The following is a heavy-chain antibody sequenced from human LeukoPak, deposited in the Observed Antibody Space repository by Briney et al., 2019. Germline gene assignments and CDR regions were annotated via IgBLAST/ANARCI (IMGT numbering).Heavy chain of an antibody. V-gene: IGHV1-8*01. CDR2: MNPNSGNT. CDR3: ARANRGAVAGTRYYYYYMDV. CDR1: GYTFTSYD. Sequence: ASVKVSCKASGYTFTSYDISWVRQATGQGLEWMGWMNPNSGNTGYAQKFQGRVTMTRNTSISTAYMELSSLRSEDTAVYYCARANRGAVAGTRYYYYYMDVWGKGTTVTVSS. D-gene: IGHD6-19*01. J-gene: IGHJ6*03.